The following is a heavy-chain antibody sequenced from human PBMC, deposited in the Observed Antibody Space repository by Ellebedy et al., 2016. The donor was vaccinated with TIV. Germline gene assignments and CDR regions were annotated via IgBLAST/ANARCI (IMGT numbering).Heavy chain of an antibody. Sequence: GGSLRLXXAASGFNFGGHAMHWVRQAPGKGLEWVSHIRWNSDTMGYADSVKGRFTISRDNSRSTLYLQMNSLRVEDTAVYYCARALFGGHDYWGQGALVTVSS. V-gene: IGHV3-9*01. CDR1: GFNFGGHA. D-gene: IGHD4-23*01. CDR3: ARALFGGHDY. CDR2: IRWNSDTM. J-gene: IGHJ4*02.